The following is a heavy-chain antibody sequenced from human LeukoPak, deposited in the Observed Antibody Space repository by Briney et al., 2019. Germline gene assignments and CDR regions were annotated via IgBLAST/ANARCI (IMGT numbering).Heavy chain of an antibody. D-gene: IGHD1-26*01. CDR3: AGSIGGGYYYYYMGV. J-gene: IGHJ6*03. CDR1: GGSFSTGGYY. Sequence: SQTLSLTCTVSGGSFSTGGYYWSWIRQHPGKGLEWIGYIYYSGSTYYNPSLKSRVTISLDTSKNQFSLKLSSETAADTAVYYCAGSIGGGYYYYYMGVWGKGTTVTVSS. V-gene: IGHV4-31*03. CDR2: IYYSGST.